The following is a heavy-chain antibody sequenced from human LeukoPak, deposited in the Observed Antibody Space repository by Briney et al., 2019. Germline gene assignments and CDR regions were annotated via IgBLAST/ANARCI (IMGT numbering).Heavy chain of an antibody. CDR2: MYLSGTT. CDR3: AGLVGRYSSGLYYYHFDY. V-gene: IGHV4-4*02. Sequence: SGTLSLTCTVSGDSINSRDLWSWVRQPPGKGLEWIGEMYLSGTTHSNPSVKSRVTISIDKSKNQFFLNLSSVTAADTAVYYCAGLVGRYSSGLYYYHFDYWGQGTLVTVSS. CDR1: GDSINSRDL. J-gene: IGHJ4*02. D-gene: IGHD3-22*01.